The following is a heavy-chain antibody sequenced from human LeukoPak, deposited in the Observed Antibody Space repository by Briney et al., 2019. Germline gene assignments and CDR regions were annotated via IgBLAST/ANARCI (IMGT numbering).Heavy chain of an antibody. CDR2: INPNSGGT. D-gene: IGHD2-15*01. J-gene: IGHJ4*02. V-gene: IGHV1-2*02. CDR1: GYTFTGYY. Sequence: ASVKVSCKASGYTFTGYYMHWVRQAPGQGLEWMGWINPNSGGTNYAQKFQGRVTMTRDTSISTAYMELSRLRSDDTAVYYCARVPLYCSGGSCLPLDYWGQGTLVTVSS. CDR3: ARVPLYCSGGSCLPLDY.